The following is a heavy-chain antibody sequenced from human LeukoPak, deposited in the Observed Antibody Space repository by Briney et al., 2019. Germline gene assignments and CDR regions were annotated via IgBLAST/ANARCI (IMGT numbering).Heavy chain of an antibody. CDR2: IKSKTDGGTT. J-gene: IGHJ4*02. D-gene: IGHD3-3*01. V-gene: IGHV3-15*07. CDR1: GFTFSNAW. Sequence: KSGGSLRLSCAASGFTFSNAWMNWVRQAPGKGLEWVGRIKSKTDGGTTDYAAPVKGRFTISRDDSKNTLYLQMNSLKTKDTAVYYCTTDDLPRGQRNYDFWSGYYPYFDYWGQGTLVTVSS. CDR3: TTDDLPRGQRNYDFWSGYYPYFDY.